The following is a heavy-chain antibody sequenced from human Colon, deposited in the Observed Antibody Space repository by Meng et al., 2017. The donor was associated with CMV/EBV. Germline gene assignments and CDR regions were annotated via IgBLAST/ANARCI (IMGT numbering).Heavy chain of an antibody. CDR3: AHTRIATTATFDY. CDR2: IYWDDDK. V-gene: IGHV2-5*02. J-gene: IGHJ4*02. D-gene: IGHD1-1*01. CDR1: GFSLSTSGVG. Sequence: VCGFSLSTSGVGVGWIRQPPGKALEWLALIYWDDDKRYRSSLKSRVTITKDTSKNQVVLTMTNMDPVDTGTYYCAHTRIATTATFDYWGQGTLVTVSS.